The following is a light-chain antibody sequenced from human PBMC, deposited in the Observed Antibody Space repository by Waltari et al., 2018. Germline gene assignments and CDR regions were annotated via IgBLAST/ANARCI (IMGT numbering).Light chain of an antibody. CDR1: TSNIGAGYD. J-gene: IGLJ2*01. CDR2: GTN. Sequence: QSVLTQPPSVSGAPGQRVSISCPGSTSNIGAGYDVHWYQQGPGKAPKRIIYGTNTRPLGVPDRFFGSQYGTSASLAIIGLQAEDEGDYYCQSYDTTLSVVFGGGTKLTVL. CDR3: QSYDTTLSVV. V-gene: IGLV1-40*01.